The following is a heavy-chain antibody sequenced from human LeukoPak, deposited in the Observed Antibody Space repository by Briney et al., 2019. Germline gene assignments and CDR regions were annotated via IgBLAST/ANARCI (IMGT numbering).Heavy chain of an antibody. CDR3: ARVGFERPRSSITVVRGVIRPNAFDL. J-gene: IGHJ3*01. CDR2: INPNSGGT. D-gene: IGHD3-10*01. V-gene: IGHV1-2*02. CDR1: GYTFTGYY. Sequence: ASVTVSCKASGYTFTGYYMHWVRQAPGQGLEWMGWINPNSGGTISSQNFQGRVTMTRDTSIDTAYMELSSLRSDDTAVYYCARVGFERPRSSITVVRGVIRPNAFDLWGQGTMVTVSS.